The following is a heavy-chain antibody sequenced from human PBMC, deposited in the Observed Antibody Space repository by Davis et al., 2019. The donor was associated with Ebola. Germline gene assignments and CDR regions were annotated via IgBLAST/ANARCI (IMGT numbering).Heavy chain of an antibody. D-gene: IGHD6-19*01. CDR2: IYPGDSDT. Sequence: PGGSLRLSCKGSGYSFTSYWIGWVRQMPGKGLEWMGIIYPGDSDTRYSPSFQGQVTISADKSISTAYLQWSSLKASDTAMYYCARYSSGWFDAFDIWGQGTMVTVSS. CDR3: ARYSSGWFDAFDI. CDR1: GYSFTSYW. V-gene: IGHV5-51*01. J-gene: IGHJ3*02.